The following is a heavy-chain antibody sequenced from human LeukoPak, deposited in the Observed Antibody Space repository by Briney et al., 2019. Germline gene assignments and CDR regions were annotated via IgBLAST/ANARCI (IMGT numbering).Heavy chain of an antibody. CDR3: ARDGGRNCSSTSCYPRWFDP. V-gene: IGHV3-33*01. D-gene: IGHD2-2*01. Sequence: GGSLRLSCAASGFTFSNYGMHWVRQAPGKGLEWVALIWYDGSNKYYADSVKGRFTISRDNSKNTLYLQMNSLRAEDTAVYYCARDGGRNCSSTSCYPRWFDPWGQGTLVTVSS. J-gene: IGHJ5*02. CDR1: GFTFSNYG. CDR2: IWYDGSNK.